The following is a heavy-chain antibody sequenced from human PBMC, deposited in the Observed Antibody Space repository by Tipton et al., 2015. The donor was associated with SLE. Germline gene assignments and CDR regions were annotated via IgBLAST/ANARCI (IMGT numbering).Heavy chain of an antibody. CDR2: IYYSGST. Sequence: TLSLTCTVSGGSISSYYWGWIRQPPGKGLEWIGSIYYSGSTYYNPSLKSRVTISVDTSKNQFSLKLSSVTAADTAVYYCARLTVSRIYFDYWGQGTLVTVSS. V-gene: IGHV4-39*01. D-gene: IGHD1-14*01. CDR1: GGSISSYY. J-gene: IGHJ4*02. CDR3: ARLTVSRIYFDY.